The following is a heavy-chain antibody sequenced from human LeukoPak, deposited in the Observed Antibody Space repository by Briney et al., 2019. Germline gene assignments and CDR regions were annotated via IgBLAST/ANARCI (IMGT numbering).Heavy chain of an antibody. D-gene: IGHD3-3*01. CDR3: AKREGVDTIFGVVTSGGMDV. CDR1: GFTFSTYS. V-gene: IGHV3-23*01. CDR2: ISGSGGGT. J-gene: IGHJ6*02. Sequence: GGSLRLSCAAPGFTFSTYSMNWVRQAPGKGLEWVSAISGSGGGTYYADSVKGRFTISRDNSKNTLYLQMNSLRAEDTAVYYCAKREGVDTIFGVVTSGGMDVWGQGTTVTVFS.